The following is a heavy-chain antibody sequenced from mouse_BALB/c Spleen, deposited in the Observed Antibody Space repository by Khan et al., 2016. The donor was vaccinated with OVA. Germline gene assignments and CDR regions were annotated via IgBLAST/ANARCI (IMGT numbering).Heavy chain of an antibody. Sequence: VQLQESGAELARPGASVKMSCKASGYTFTTYTMHWVKQRPGQSLEWIGYINPSNGYTNYNQKFKDKSTLTADKSSSTAYMQLSSLTSDYSAVYYCAREGAYYRSDGWFSYWGQGTLVTVSA. CDR1: GYTFTTYT. D-gene: IGHD2-14*01. V-gene: IGHV1-4*01. CDR2: INPSNGYT. CDR3: AREGAYYRSDGWFSY. J-gene: IGHJ3*01.